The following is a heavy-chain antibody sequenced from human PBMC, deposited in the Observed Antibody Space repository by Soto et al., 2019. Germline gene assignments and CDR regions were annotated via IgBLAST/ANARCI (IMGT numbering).Heavy chain of an antibody. CDR3: AADRAYYDFWSGSMGAFDI. CDR2: IVVGSGNT. V-gene: IGHV1-58*02. D-gene: IGHD3-3*01. J-gene: IGHJ3*02. CDR1: GFTFTSSA. Sequence: QMPLVQSGPEVKKPGTSVKVSCKASGFTFTSSAMQWVRQARGHRLEWIGWIVVGSGNTNYAQKFQERVTITRDMSTSAAYIELSSLRSEDTAVYYCAADRAYYDFWSGSMGAFDIWGQGTMVTVSS.